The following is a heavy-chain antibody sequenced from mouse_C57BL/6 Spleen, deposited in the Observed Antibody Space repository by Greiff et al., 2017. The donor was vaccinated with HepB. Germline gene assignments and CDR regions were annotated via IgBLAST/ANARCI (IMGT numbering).Heavy chain of an antibody. D-gene: IGHD1-1*01. CDR2: IYPGNSDT. CDR1: GYTFTSYW. J-gene: IGHJ2*01. CDR3: TRSVTTVGDPFDY. V-gene: IGHV1-5*01. Sequence: VQLKQSGTVLARPGASVKMSCKTSGYTFTSYWMHWVKQRPGQGLEWIGAIYPGNSDTSYNQKFKGKAKLTAVTSASTAYMELSSLTNADSAVYYCTRSVTTVGDPFDYWGQGTTLTVSS.